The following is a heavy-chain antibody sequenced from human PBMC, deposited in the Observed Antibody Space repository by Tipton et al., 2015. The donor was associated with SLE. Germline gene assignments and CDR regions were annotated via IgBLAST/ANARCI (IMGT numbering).Heavy chain of an antibody. Sequence: TLSLTCTVSGAPISSGSYFWGWIRQSAGEGLEWLGRIHTSGNTHYNPSLSSRLTISVDTSRNQFSLRLTSVTAADTAVYYCARNPGYWGRGTLVTVSS. J-gene: IGHJ4*02. CDR2: IHTSGNT. CDR1: GAPISSGSYF. D-gene: IGHD1-14*01. CDR3: ARNPGY. V-gene: IGHV4-61*02.